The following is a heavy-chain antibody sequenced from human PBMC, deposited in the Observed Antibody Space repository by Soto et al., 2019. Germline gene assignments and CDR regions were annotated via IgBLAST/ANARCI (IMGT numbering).Heavy chain of an antibody. J-gene: IGHJ4*02. V-gene: IGHV3-74*01. CDR1: GFTFSSFW. D-gene: IGHD3-10*01. CDR2: INTDGSST. CDR3: AKRGVDTFGLSY. Sequence: PGGSLRLSCAVSGFTFSSFWMHWVRQAPGEGLVWVSRINTDGSSTSYADSVKGRFTISRDNAKNTLYLQMNSLRVEDTAMYYSAKRGVDTFGLSYWGQGTLVTVSS.